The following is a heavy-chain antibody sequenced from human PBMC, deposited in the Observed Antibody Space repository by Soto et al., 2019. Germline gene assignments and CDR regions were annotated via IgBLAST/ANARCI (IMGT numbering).Heavy chain of an antibody. D-gene: IGHD3-3*01. Sequence: SVKVSCKASGGTSSSYAISWVRQAPGQGLEWMGGIIPIFGTANYAQKFQGRVTITADESTSTAYMELSSLRSEDTAVYYCARSKGLVSYYDFWSGYTTDVWGQGTTVTVSS. V-gene: IGHV1-69*13. J-gene: IGHJ6*02. CDR3: ARSKGLVSYYDFWSGYTTDV. CDR2: IIPIFGTA. CDR1: GGTSSSYA.